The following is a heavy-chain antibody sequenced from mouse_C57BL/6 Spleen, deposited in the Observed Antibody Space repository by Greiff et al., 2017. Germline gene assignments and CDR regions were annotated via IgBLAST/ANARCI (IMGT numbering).Heavy chain of an antibody. CDR1: GYSITSGYY. J-gene: IGHJ1*03. CDR2: ISYDGSN. V-gene: IGHV3-6*01. D-gene: IGHD1-1*01. CDR3: AREGDSYYGSSYGYFDV. Sequence: EVQLVESGPGLVKPSQYLSLTCSVTGYSITSGYYWNWIRQFPGNKLEWMGYISYDGSNNYNPSLKNRISITRDTSKNQFFLKLNSVTTEDTATYYCAREGDSYYGSSYGYFDVWGTGTTVTVAS.